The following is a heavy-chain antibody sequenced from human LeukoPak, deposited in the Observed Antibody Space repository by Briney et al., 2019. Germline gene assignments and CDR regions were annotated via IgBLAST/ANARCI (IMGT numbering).Heavy chain of an antibody. CDR1: GFTFSNYA. CDR3: AKTQGYYDA. V-gene: IGHV3-23*01. CDR2: IYGSDDKT. J-gene: IGHJ5*02. Sequence: GGSLRLSCVASGFTFSNYAMSWVRQAPGKGLELVSGIYGSDDKTVYGDAVKDRFTISRDNSKNTLYLQMNSLRADDTAVYYCAKTQGYYDAWGQRALVTVSS. D-gene: IGHD2-15*01.